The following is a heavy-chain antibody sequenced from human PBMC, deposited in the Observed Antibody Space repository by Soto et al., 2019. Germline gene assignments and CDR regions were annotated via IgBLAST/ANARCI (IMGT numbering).Heavy chain of an antibody. Sequence: QGQLVQSGPEVKKPGASVKVSCKASGYTFTRYGISWVRQAPGQGLEWMGWISGYNGDTNYAQKVQGRVTMTIDTSTSTAYMELRSLTSDDPAIYYCAKNGQLPYYYSGMDVWGQGTTVTVSS. CDR2: ISGYNGDT. V-gene: IGHV1-18*01. CDR1: GYTFTRYG. D-gene: IGHD1-1*01. J-gene: IGHJ6*02. CDR3: AKNGQLPYYYSGMDV.